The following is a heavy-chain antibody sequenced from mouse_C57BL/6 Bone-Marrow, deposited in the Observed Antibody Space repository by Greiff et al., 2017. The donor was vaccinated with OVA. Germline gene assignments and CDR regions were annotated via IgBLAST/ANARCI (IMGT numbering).Heavy chain of an antibody. J-gene: IGHJ1*03. V-gene: IGHV14-3*01. CDR2: IDPADGNT. D-gene: IGHD1-1*01. Sequence: EVQLQQSVAELVRPGASVKLSCTASGFNIKNTYMHWVKQRPEQGLEWIGRIDPADGNTKYAPKFQGKATITADTSSNTAYLQLSSLTSEDTAIYYCASVIYYYGSSYWYFDVWGTGTTVTVSS. CDR3: ASVIYYYGSSYWYFDV. CDR1: GFNIKNTY.